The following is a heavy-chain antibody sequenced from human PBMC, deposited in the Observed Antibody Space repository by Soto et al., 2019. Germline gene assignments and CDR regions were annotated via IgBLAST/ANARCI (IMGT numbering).Heavy chain of an antibody. CDR1: GGSISSYY. V-gene: IGHV4-59*01. D-gene: IGHD3-9*01. J-gene: IGHJ4*02. CDR3: ASLPHYDILTGYYSVVDY. CDR2: IYYSGST. Sequence: SETLSLTCTVSGGSISSYYWSWIRQPPGKGLEWIGYIYYSGSTNYNPSLKSRVTISVDTSKNQFSLKLSSVTAADTAVYYCASLPHYDILTGYYSVVDYWGQGTLVTVSS.